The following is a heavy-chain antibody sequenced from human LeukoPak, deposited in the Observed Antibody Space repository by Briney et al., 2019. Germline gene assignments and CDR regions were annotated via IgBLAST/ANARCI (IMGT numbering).Heavy chain of an antibody. Sequence: GGSLRLSCAASGFTFSSYGMSWVRQAPGKGLEWVSAISGSGGSTYYADSAKGRFTISRDNSKNTLYLQMNSLRAEDTAVYYCAKGGYSNGRYYYYYMDVWGEGTTVTVSS. V-gene: IGHV3-23*01. D-gene: IGHD5-18*01. CDR2: ISGSGGST. J-gene: IGHJ6*03. CDR1: GFTFSSYG. CDR3: AKGGYSNGRYYYYYMDV.